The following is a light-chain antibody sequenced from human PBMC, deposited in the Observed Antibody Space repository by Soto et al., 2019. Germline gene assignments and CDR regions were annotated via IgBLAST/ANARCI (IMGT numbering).Light chain of an antibody. Sequence: EIVLTQSPGTLSLSPGERATLSCRASQSVSSSYLAWYQQKPGQAPRLLIYGASSRATGIPDRFSGSGSGTDFTLTISRLEPEDFAVYYCQQHGSSPFTFGPGT. CDR1: QSVSSSY. J-gene: IGKJ3*01. V-gene: IGKV3-20*01. CDR3: QQHGSSPFT. CDR2: GAS.